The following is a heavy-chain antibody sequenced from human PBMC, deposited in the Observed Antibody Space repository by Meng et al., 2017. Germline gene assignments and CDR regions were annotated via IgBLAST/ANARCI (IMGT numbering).Heavy chain of an antibody. CDR3: ARDDSSGWYYFDY. CDR1: GGTFSSYA. J-gene: IGHJ4*02. V-gene: IGHV1-69*06. D-gene: IGHD6-19*01. Sequence: QVQLVQSWGEVKKPGSSVQGSCKASGGTFSSYAISWVRQAPGQGLEWMGGIIPIFGTANYAQKFQGRVTIPAEKSTSTAYMELSSLRSEDTAVYYCARDDSSGWYYFDYWGQGTLVTVSS. CDR2: IIPIFGTA.